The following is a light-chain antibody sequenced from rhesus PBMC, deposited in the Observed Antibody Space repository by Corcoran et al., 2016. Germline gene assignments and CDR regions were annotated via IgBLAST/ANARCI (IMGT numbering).Light chain of an antibody. CDR2: GAS. Sequence: DIQMTQSPSSLSASVGDTVTITCRASQGISSHLNWFQQKPGTAPKLLIYGASTLGSWVPSRFSCSGSGTYFTLTISSLQPEDFTTYHCLQHNSYPLTFGGGTKVEIK. CDR3: LQHNSYPLT. CDR1: QGISSH. V-gene: IGKV1-28*03. J-gene: IGKJ4*01.